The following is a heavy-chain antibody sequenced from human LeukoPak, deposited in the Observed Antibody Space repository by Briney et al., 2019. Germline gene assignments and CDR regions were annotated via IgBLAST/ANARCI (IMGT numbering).Heavy chain of an antibody. CDR3: ARDGAADLRRGDAFDI. D-gene: IGHD3-10*01. CDR1: GFTFSSYA. Sequence: PGGSLRLSCAASGFTFSSYAMSWVRQAPGKGLEWVSAISGSGGSTYYADSVKGRFTISRDNSKNTLYLQMNSLRAEDTAVYYCARDGAADLRRGDAFDIWGQGTMVTVSS. J-gene: IGHJ3*02. CDR2: ISGSGGST. V-gene: IGHV3-23*01.